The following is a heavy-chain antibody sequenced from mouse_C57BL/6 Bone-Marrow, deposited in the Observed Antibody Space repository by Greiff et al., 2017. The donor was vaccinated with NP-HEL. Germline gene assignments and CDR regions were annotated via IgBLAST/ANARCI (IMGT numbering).Heavy chain of an antibody. CDR2: INYDGSST. J-gene: IGHJ2*01. CDR3: ARERDYYGSSYYFDY. D-gene: IGHD1-1*01. Sequence: EVKLVESEGGLVQPGSSMKLSCTASGFTFSDYYMAWVRPVPEKGLEWVANINYDGSSTYYLDSLKSRFIISRDNAKNILYLQMSSLKSEDTATYYCARERDYYGSSYYFDYWGQGTTLTVSS. V-gene: IGHV5-16*01. CDR1: GFTFSDYY.